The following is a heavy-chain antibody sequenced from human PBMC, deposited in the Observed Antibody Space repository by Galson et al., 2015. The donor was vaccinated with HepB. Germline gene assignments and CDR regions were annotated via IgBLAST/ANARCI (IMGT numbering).Heavy chain of an antibody. CDR3: ARLPGGYPRRTNRKGAYYFDY. D-gene: IGHD3-22*01. Sequence: QVQLQESGPGLVKPSETLSLTCTVSGGSISSYYWSWIRQPPGKGLEWIGYIYYSGSTNYNPSLKSRVTISVDTSKNQFSLKLSSVTAADTAVYYCARLPGGYPRRTNRKGAYYFDYWGQGTLVTVSS. CDR1: GGSISSYY. V-gene: IGHV4-59*01. J-gene: IGHJ4*02. CDR2: IYYSGST.